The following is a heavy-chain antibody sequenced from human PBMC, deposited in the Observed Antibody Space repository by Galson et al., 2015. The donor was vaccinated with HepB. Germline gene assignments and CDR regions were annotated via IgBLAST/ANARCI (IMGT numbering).Heavy chain of an antibody. J-gene: IGHJ4*02. Sequence: SLRLSCAASGFTFSRYGMHWVRQAPGKGLEWVAVIWYDGSNKYYADSVKGRFTISRDNSKNTLYLQMNSLRAEDTAVYYCARGDYYDSRRRGYFDYWGQGTLVTVSS. CDR1: GFTFSRYG. D-gene: IGHD3-22*01. CDR2: IWYDGSNK. CDR3: ARGDYYDSRRRGYFDY. V-gene: IGHV3-33*01.